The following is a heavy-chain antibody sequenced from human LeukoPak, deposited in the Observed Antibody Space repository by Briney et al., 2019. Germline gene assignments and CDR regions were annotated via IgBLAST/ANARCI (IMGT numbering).Heavy chain of an antibody. D-gene: IGHD3-22*01. CDR1: GFTFDDYA. J-gene: IGHJ4*02. Sequence: GGSLRLSCAASGFTFDDYAMHWVRQAPGKGLEWVSGISWNSGSIGYADSVKGRFTISRDNAKNSLYLQMNSLRAEDTALYYCAKDIGWLLPPTGFDYWGQGTLVTVSS. CDR3: AKDIGWLLPPTGFDY. CDR2: ISWNSGSI. V-gene: IGHV3-9*01.